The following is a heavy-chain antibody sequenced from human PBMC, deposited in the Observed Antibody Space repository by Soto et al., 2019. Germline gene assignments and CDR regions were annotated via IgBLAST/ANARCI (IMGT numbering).Heavy chain of an antibody. CDR3: ALGSPLYGMDV. J-gene: IGHJ6*02. CDR1: GFTFSSYA. CDR2: ISGSGGST. D-gene: IGHD3-10*01. V-gene: IGHV3-23*01. Sequence: GGSLRLSCAASGFTFSSYAMSWVRQAPGKGLEWVSAISGSGGSTYYADSVKGRFTISRVNSKNTLYLEMNSLRAEGTAVYYCALGSPLYGMDVWGQGTTVTVSS.